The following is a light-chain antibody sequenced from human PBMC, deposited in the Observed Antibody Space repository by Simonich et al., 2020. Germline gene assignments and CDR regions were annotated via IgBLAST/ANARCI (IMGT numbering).Light chain of an antibody. CDR3: CSYAGSSTWV. V-gene: IGLV2-23*01. J-gene: IGLJ3*02. CDR1: SSDVGSYNL. CDR2: EGS. Sequence: QSALTQPASVSGSPGQSITISCTGTSSDVGSYNLVYLYQQHPGKAPKLMIYEGSKRPSGVSNRFSGSKSGNTASLTISGLQAEDEADYYCCSYAGSSTWVFGGGTKLTVL.